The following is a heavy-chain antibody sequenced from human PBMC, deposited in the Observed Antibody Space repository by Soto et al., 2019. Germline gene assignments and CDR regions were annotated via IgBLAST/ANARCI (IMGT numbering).Heavy chain of an antibody. Sequence: GASVKVSCKASGYTFTSYAMHWVRQAPGQRLEWMGWINAGNGNTKYSQKFQGRVTITRDTSASTAYMELSSLRSEDTAVYYCARARRDYYDSSGYFHYFDYWRQRTLVTVPS. CDR3: ARARRDYYDSSGYFHYFDY. D-gene: IGHD3-22*01. CDR1: GYTFTSYA. V-gene: IGHV1-3*01. J-gene: IGHJ4*02. CDR2: INAGNGNT.